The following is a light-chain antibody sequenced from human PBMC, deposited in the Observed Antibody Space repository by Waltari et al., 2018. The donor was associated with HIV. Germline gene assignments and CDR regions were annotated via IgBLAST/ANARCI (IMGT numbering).Light chain of an antibody. CDR1: SSDVGGYNY. Sequence: QSALTKPRSVSGSPGQSVTISCTGTSSDVGGYNYVSGYQQHPGKAPKVMIYDVSKRPSGVPDRFSGSKSGNTASLTISGLQAEDEADYYCCSYAGTYTFVVFGGGTKLTVL. J-gene: IGLJ2*01. CDR3: CSYAGTYTFVV. CDR2: DVS. V-gene: IGLV2-11*01.